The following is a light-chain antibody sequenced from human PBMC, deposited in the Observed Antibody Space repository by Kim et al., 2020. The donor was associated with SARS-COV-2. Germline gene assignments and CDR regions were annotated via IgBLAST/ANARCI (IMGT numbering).Light chain of an antibody. V-gene: IGKV3-11*01. CDR1: PSIGIS. Sequence: PVQGATLTGSSSPSIGISFAWDQHTRGQAPGLLIYDAAIRATGIPVRFSGSGSGTDFALTIGGLDPEDFGVAFCQQHSNWPPAPSFGGGTKVDIK. J-gene: IGKJ4*01. CDR3: QQHSNWPPAPS. CDR2: DAA.